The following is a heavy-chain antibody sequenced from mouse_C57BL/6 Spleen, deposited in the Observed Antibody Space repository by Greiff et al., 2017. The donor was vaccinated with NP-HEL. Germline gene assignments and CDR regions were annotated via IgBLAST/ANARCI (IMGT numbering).Heavy chain of an antibody. V-gene: IGHV1-20*01. D-gene: IGHD1-1*01. CDR1: GYSFTGYF. Sequence: VQLQQSGPELVKPGDSVKISCKASGYSFTGYFMNWVMQSHGKSLEWIGRINPYNGDTFYNQKFKGKATLTVDKSSSTAHMELRSLTSEDSAVYYCARGGINTVVEGYWGQSTTLTVSS. CDR2: INPYNGDT. CDR3: ARGGINTVVEGY. J-gene: IGHJ2*01.